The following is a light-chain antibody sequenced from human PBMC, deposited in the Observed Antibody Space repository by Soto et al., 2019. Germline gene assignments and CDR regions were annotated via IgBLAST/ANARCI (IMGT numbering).Light chain of an antibody. CDR1: QSLVHTDGKAY. CDR3: MQSVQLWT. J-gene: IGKJ1*01. V-gene: IGKV2D-29*01. CDR2: ALS. Sequence: DIVLTQTPLSLSVAPGQPASISCKSSQSLVHTDGKAYLYWYLQKPGQPPQLLNLALSKRFSTVPYRFSGSGSGTDFTLIISRVEAEDVGVYYCMQSVQLWTFGQGTKVEI.